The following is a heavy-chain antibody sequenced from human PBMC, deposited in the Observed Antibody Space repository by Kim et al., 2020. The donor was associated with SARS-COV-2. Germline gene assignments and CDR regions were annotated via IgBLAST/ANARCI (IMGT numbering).Heavy chain of an antibody. V-gene: IGHV4-34*01. D-gene: IGHD3-3*01. CDR2: INHSGST. J-gene: IGHJ6*01. CDR3: ARGALTSIITISPVILDV. CDR1: GGSFSDYY. Sequence: SETLSLTCAVYGGSFSDYYWSWIRQPPGKGLEWIGEINHSGSTNYNPSLKSRVTISVDTSKNQFSLKLSSVTAADTAVYYCARGALTSIITISPVILDV.